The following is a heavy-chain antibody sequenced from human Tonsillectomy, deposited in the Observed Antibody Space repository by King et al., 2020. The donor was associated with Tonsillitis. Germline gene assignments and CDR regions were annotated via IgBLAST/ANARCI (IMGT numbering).Heavy chain of an antibody. CDR3: ASGLRWSGYAPVYD. V-gene: IGHV3-20*01. CDR2: INWNGGST. Sequence: VQLVESGGGVVRPGGSLRLSCAASGFTFDDYCMSWVRQAPGKGLEWVSGINWNGGSTGYAESVKGRFTISRDNAKNSLYLQMNSLRAEDTALYHCASGLRWSGYAPVYDWGQGTLVTVSS. CDR1: GFTFDDYC. D-gene: IGHD3-3*01. J-gene: IGHJ4*02.